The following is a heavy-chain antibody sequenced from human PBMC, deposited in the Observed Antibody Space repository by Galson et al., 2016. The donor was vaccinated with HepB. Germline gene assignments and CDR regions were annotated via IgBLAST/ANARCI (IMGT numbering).Heavy chain of an antibody. CDR1: GYIFRNYW. D-gene: IGHD6-6*01. V-gene: IGHV5-51*01. J-gene: IGHJ4*02. CDR2: IYPGDSDT. Sequence: QSGAEVKKPGESLKISCKGSGYIFRNYWIGWVRQMPGKGLEFMGIIYPGDSDTRYSPSFQGQVTISADLSIGTAYLQWNSLKASDTAIFYCAGHGSIGERLNYFDYWGQGSRVTVSS. CDR3: AGHGSIGERLNYFDY.